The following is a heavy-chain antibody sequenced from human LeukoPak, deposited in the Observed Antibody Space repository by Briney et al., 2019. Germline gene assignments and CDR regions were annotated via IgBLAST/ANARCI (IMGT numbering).Heavy chain of an antibody. J-gene: IGHJ4*02. Sequence: SETLSLTCAVYGGSFSSYYWSWIRQPAGKGLEWIGRIYTSGSTNYNPSLKSRVTMSVDTSKNQFSLKLSSVTAADTAVYYCARTGYSSGWYHSNYFDYWGQGTLVTVSS. CDR1: GGSFSSYY. V-gene: IGHV4-59*10. CDR3: ARTGYSSGWYHSNYFDY. CDR2: IYTSGST. D-gene: IGHD6-19*01.